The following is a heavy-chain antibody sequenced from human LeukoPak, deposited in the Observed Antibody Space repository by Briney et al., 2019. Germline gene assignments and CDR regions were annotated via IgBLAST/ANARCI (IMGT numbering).Heavy chain of an antibody. V-gene: IGHV4-59*08. CDR2: IYYSGST. D-gene: IGHD5-18*01. CDR1: GGSLSSYY. Sequence: SETLSLTCTVSGGSLSSYYWSWIRQPPGEGLEWIGYIYYSGSTNYNPSPKSRVTISVDTSKNQFSLKLSSVTAADTAVYYCARQGYSYGRVYPGSFDYWGQGTLVTVSS. CDR3: ARQGYSYGRVYPGSFDY. J-gene: IGHJ4*02.